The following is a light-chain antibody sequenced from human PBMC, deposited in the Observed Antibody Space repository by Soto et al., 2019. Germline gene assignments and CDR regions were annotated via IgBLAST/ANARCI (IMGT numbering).Light chain of an antibody. V-gene: IGLV1-44*01. J-gene: IGLJ1*01. CDR2: RKN. CDR3: CSYAGSYTRV. CDR1: SSNIGSNT. Sequence: QSVLTQPPSASGPPGQRVTISCSGGSSNIGSNTVNWYQQVPGTAPKLLIYRKNQRPSGVPDRFSGSKSGTSASLAISGLQSEDEADYYCCSYAGSYTRVFGTGTKLTVL.